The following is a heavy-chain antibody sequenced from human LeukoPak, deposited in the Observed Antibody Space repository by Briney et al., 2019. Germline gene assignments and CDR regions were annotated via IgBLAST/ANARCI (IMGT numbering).Heavy chain of an antibody. CDR3: ARPRVYSDFAPMLDL. Sequence: ASVKVSCKASAYTFTDYYIHWLRQAPGQALEWMGWINPNSGGTNSAQKFQGRVTMTRDTSISTAYMELSRLRSDDTAVYYCARPRVYSDFAPMLDLWGQGTLVTVSS. CDR1: AYTFTDYY. J-gene: IGHJ4*02. CDR2: INPNSGGT. D-gene: IGHD4-11*01. V-gene: IGHV1-2*02.